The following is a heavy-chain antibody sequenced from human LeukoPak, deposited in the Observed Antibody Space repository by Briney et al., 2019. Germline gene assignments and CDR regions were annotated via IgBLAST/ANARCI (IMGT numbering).Heavy chain of an antibody. CDR3: ARFFYTRIVPGGGNRDV. CDR2: IYHSGST. CDR1: GYSISSGYY. D-gene: IGHD3-22*01. Sequence: SETLSLTCTVSGYSISSGYYWGWIRQPPGKGLEWIGSIYHSGSTYYNPSLKSRVTISVDTSKNQFSLKLSSVTAADTAVYYCARFFYTRIVPGGGNRDVGGKGTTVTVSS. J-gene: IGHJ6*03. V-gene: IGHV4-38-2*02.